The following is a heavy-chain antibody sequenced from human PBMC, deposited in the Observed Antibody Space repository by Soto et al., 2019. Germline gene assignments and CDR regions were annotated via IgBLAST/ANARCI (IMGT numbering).Heavy chain of an antibody. V-gene: IGHV2-5*01. Sequence: SGPTLVKPPQPLTLTCTFSGFSLSTSGVGVGWIRQPPGKALEWLALIYWNDDKRYSPSLKSRLTITKDTSKNQVVLTMTNMDPVDTATYYCAHRGYDSSGYYSNFDYWGQGTLVTVSS. J-gene: IGHJ4*02. D-gene: IGHD3-22*01. CDR2: IYWNDDK. CDR1: GFSLSTSGVG. CDR3: AHRGYDSSGYYSNFDY.